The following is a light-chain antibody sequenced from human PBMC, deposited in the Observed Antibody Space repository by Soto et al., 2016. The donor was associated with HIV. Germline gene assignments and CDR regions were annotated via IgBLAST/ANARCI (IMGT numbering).Light chain of an antibody. CDR2: AAS. CDR1: QGISSW. Sequence: DIQMTQSPSSVSASVGDRVTITCRASQGISSWVAWYQQKPGKVPKLLIYAASSLQSGVPSRFSGSGSGTDFTLTISSLQPEDFAIYYCQQANSFPYTFGLGDQAGDQT. V-gene: IGKV1-12*01. CDR3: QQANSFPYT. J-gene: IGKJ2*01.